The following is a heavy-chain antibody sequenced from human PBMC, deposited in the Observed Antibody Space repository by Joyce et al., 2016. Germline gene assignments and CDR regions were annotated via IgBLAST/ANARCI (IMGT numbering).Heavy chain of an antibody. CDR1: GFTFSSYS. D-gene: IGHD2-8*01. Sequence: EVQLVESGGGLVKPGGSLRLSCAASGFTFSSYSMSWVRQAPGKGLELVSSLSSSSSYIKDTDSVKCRFTISRDNAKNSLYLQMNSLRVEDTAVYYCARSSYTNGIFDYWGQGTLVTVSS. CDR2: LSSSSSYI. J-gene: IGHJ4*02. V-gene: IGHV3-21*01. CDR3: ARSSYTNGIFDY.